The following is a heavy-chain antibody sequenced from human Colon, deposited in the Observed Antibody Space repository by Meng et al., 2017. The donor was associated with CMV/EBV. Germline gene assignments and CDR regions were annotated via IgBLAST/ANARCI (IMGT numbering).Heavy chain of an antibody. V-gene: IGHV1-18*04. J-gene: IGHJ4*02. Sequence: QAQLVQSGAEVKKPGASVKVSCKASGYTFTNYYFHWVRQAPGQGLEWMGWISAYNGNTNYAPEFQGRVTLTTDTSTTTDTSTTTVYMELRSLRSDDTAIYYCATELSRGGYWGQGTLVTVSS. CDR2: ISAYNGNT. CDR1: GYTFTNYY. CDR3: ATELSRGGY.